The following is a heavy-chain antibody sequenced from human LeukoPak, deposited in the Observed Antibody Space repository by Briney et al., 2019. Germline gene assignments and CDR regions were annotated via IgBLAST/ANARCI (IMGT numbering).Heavy chain of an antibody. J-gene: IGHJ5*02. CDR1: GGSISSYY. V-gene: IGHV4-4*07. CDR2: IYTSGST. CDR3: ARDQYYYGSGTPFDP. D-gene: IGHD3-10*01. Sequence: SETLSLTCTVSGGSISSYYWSWIRQPAGEGLEWIGRIYTSGSTNYNPSLKSRVTMSVDTSKNQFSLKLNSVTAADTAVYYCARDQYYYGSGTPFDPWGQGTLVTVSS.